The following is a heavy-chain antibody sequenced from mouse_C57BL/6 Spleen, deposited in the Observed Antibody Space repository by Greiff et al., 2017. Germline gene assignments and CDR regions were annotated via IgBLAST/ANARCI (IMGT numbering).Heavy chain of an antibody. CDR3: ARRDYGKTFYAMDY. J-gene: IGHJ4*01. V-gene: IGHV5-12*01. CDR1: GFTFSDYY. D-gene: IGHD2-1*01. CDR2: LSNGGGST. Sequence: EVQLVESGGGLVQPGGSLKLSCAASGFTFSDYYMYWVRQTPEKRLEWVAYLSNGGGSTYYPDTVKGRFTISRDNAKNTLYLQMSRLKSEDTAMYYCARRDYGKTFYAMDYWGQGTSVTVSS.